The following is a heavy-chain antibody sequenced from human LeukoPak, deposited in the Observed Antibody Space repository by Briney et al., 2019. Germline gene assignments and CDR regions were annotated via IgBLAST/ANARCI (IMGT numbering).Heavy chain of an antibody. CDR1: GGSISSYY. J-gene: IGHJ3*02. CDR2: IYYSGST. Sequence: PSETLSLTCTVSGGSISSYYWSWIRQPPGKGLEWIGYIYYSGSTNYNPSLESRVTISVDTSKNQFSLKLSSVTAADTAVYYCARQLWLPHAFDIWGQGTMVTVSS. CDR3: ARQLWLPHAFDI. V-gene: IGHV4-59*08. D-gene: IGHD5-18*01.